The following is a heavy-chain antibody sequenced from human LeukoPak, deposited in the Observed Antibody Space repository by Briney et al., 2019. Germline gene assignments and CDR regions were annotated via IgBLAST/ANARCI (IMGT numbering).Heavy chain of an antibody. D-gene: IGHD2-15*01. CDR2: IIPIFGTA. Sequence: GASVKVSCKASGGTFSSYAISWVRQAPGQGLEWMGGIIPIFGTANYAQKFQGRVTITADESTSTAYMELSSLRSEDTAVYYCARDGKGCSGGSCRPTNWFDPWGQGTLVTVSS. CDR1: GGTFSSYA. CDR3: ARDGKGCSGGSCRPTNWFDP. V-gene: IGHV1-69*01. J-gene: IGHJ5*02.